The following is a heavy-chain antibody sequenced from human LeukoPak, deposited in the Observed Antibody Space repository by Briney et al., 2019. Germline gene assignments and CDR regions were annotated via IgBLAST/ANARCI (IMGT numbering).Heavy chain of an antibody. V-gene: IGHV4-61*02. Sequence: SQTLSLTCTVSGGSISSGSYYWSWIRQPAGKGLEWIGRIYTSGSTNYNPSLKSRVTMSVDTSKNQFSLKLSSVTAADTAVYYCARDLQLTHYYYYMDVWGKGTTVTVSS. CDR1: GGSISSGSYY. D-gene: IGHD5-18*01. J-gene: IGHJ6*03. CDR3: ARDLQLTHYYYYMDV. CDR2: IYTSGST.